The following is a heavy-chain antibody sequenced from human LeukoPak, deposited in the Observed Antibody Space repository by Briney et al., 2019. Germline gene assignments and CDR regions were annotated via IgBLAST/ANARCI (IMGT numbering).Heavy chain of an antibody. J-gene: IGHJ4*02. Sequence: GGSLRLSCAASGFTFSSYAMSWVRQAPGKGVEWVSAISGSGGSTYYADSVKGRFTISRDNSKNTLYLQMNSLRAEDTAVYYCAKDQPGYSYWPVDYWGQGTLVTVSS. CDR2: ISGSGGST. V-gene: IGHV3-23*01. D-gene: IGHD5-18*01. CDR3: AKDQPGYSYWPVDY. CDR1: GFTFSSYA.